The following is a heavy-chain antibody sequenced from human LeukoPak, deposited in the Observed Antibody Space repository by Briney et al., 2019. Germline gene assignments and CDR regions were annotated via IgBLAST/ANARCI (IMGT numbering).Heavy chain of an antibody. CDR1: GFTFSSYS. CDR2: ISSSSSYI. Sequence: GGSLRLSCAASGFTFSSYSMNWVRQAPGKGLEWVSSISSSSSYIYYADSVKGRFTISRDNAKNSLYLQMNSLRAEDTAVYYCARDAFSRVVVVAALDYWGQGTLVTVSS. CDR3: ARDAFSRVVVVAALDY. D-gene: IGHD2-15*01. V-gene: IGHV3-21*01. J-gene: IGHJ4*02.